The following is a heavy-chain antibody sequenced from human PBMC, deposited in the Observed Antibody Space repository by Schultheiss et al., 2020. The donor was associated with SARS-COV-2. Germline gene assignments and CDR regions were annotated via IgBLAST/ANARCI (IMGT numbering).Heavy chain of an antibody. J-gene: IGHJ5*02. Sequence: ASVKASCKASGYTFTGYYVHWVRQAPGQGLEWMGIINPSGGSTSYAQKFQGRVTMTRDTSTSTVYMELSSLRSDDTAVYYCARFRRSVAARQEAGWFDPWGQGTLVTVSS. CDR2: INPSGGST. D-gene: IGHD6-6*01. V-gene: IGHV1-46*01. CDR1: GYTFTGYY. CDR3: ARFRRSVAARQEAGWFDP.